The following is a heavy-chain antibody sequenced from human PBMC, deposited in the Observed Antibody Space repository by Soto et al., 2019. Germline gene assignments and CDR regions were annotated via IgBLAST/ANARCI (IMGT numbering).Heavy chain of an antibody. CDR2: IYHSGST. D-gene: IGHD2-2*01. V-gene: IGHV4-4*02. CDR1: GGSISSSNW. Sequence: PSETLSLTCAVSGGSISSSNWWSWVRQPPGKGLEWIGEIYHSGSTNYNPSLKSRVTISVDKSKSQFSLKLSSVTAADTAVYYCASAVPAAMGVGYYYYYGMDVWGQGTTVTVSS. CDR3: ASAVPAAMGVGYYYYYGMDV. J-gene: IGHJ6*02.